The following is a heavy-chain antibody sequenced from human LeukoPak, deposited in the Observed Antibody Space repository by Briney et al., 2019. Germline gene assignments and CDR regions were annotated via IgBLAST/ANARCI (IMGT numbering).Heavy chain of an antibody. CDR2: IYRGGNT. CDR3: GSGEWPQNY. J-gene: IGHJ4*02. V-gene: IGHV3-53*01. D-gene: IGHD3-10*01. Sequence: GGSLRLSCAVSGFTVSNNYMTWVRQVPGKGLEWVSLIYRGGNTYYADSVKGRFTTSRDNSKNTLYLQMNSLRAEDTAVYYCGSGEWPQNYWGQGTLVTVSS. CDR1: GFTVSNNY.